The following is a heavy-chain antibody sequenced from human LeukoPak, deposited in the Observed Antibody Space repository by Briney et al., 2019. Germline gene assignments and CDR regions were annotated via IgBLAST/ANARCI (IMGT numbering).Heavy chain of an antibody. CDR3: ARVPPKYCSGGSCYKGYYFDY. J-gene: IGHJ4*02. CDR2: IYYSGST. V-gene: IGHV4-59*01. Sequence: SETLSLTCTVSGGSISSYYWSWIRQPPGKGLEWIGYIYYSGSTNYNPSLKSRVTISVDTSKNQFSLKLSSVTAADTAVYYCARVPPKYCSGGSCYKGYYFDYWGQGTLVTVSS. D-gene: IGHD2-15*01. CDR1: GGSISSYY.